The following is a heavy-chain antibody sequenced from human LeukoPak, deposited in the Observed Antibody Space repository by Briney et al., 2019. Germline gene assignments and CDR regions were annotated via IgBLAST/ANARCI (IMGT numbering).Heavy chain of an antibody. CDR3: ASGRWLHPNDAFDI. D-gene: IGHD5-24*01. J-gene: IGHJ3*02. CDR2: IGPHNGNT. Sequence: ASVKVSCKASGYTFTSYGLSWVRQAPGRGLEWMGWIGPHNGNTNYAQKFQGRVTMTRDTSISTAYMELSRLRSDDTAVYYCASGRWLHPNDAFDIWGQGTMVTVSS. CDR1: GYTFTSYG. V-gene: IGHV1-18*01.